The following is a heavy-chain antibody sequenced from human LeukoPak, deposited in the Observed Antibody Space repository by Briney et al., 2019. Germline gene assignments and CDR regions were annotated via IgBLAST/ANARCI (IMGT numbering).Heavy chain of an antibody. Sequence: GSLRLSCAVSGLTVSSSYMTWVRQAPGKGLEWVSVIYSGGSTYYTDSVKGRFTISRDNSKNTLYLQMNSLRAEDTAVYYCARDIFHDNSGHPSDYWGQGTLVTVSS. V-gene: IGHV3-66*01. CDR3: ARDIFHDNSGHPSDY. CDR1: GLTVSSSY. J-gene: IGHJ4*02. D-gene: IGHD3-22*01. CDR2: IYSGGST.